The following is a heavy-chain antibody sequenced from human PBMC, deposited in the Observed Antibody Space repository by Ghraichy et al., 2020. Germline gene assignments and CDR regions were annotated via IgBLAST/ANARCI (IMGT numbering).Heavy chain of an antibody. CDR2: ISGSTTTI. CDR1: GFPFSFYS. V-gene: IGHV3-48*02. J-gene: IGHJ4*02. CDR3: ARDGDGDNDPIRAFDY. Sequence: GSLNISCAASGFPFSFYSINWVRQAPGKGLEWISYISGSTTTIYYADSVKGRFTISRDNAKNSLYLQMNSLRDEDTAVYYCARDGDGDNDPIRAFDYWGQGTLVTVSS. D-gene: IGHD4-17*01.